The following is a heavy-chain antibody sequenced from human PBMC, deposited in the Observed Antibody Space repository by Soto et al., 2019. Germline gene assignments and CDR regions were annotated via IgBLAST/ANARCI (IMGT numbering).Heavy chain of an antibody. Sequence: GGSLRLSDPTSGFTFICCSMTWVRQAPGKGLAWVSFISGSGDTKYYADSVKGRFTISRDNAKNSLYLQMSSLRDEDTAVYYCAKYCSSDVCFDYWGQGTLVTV. CDR3: AKYCSSDVCFDY. CDR1: GFTFICCS. V-gene: IGHV3-48*02. D-gene: IGHD2-8*01. CDR2: ISGSGDTK. J-gene: IGHJ4*02.